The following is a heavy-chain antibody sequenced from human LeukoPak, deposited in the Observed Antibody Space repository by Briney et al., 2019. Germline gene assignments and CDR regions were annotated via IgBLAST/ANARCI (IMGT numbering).Heavy chain of an antibody. J-gene: IGHJ4*02. CDR3: ARGRAEGYFDY. CDR1: GGSFSGYY. CDR2: INHSGST. V-gene: IGHV4-34*01. Sequence: SETLPLTCAVYGGSFSGYYWSWIRQPPGKGLEWIGEINHSGSTNYNPSLKSRVTISVDTSKNQFSLKLSSVTAADTAVYYCARGRAEGYFDYWGQGTLVTVSS.